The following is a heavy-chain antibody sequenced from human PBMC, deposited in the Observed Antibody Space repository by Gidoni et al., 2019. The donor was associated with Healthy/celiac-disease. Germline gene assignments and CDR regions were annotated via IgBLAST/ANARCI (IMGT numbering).Heavy chain of an antibody. D-gene: IGHD6-19*01. V-gene: IGHV5-10-1*03. Sequence: EVQLVQSGAEVKKPGESLRISCKGSGYSFTSHCISWVRQMPGKGLEWMGRIDPSDSYTNYSPSFQGHVTISADKSISTAYLQWSSLKASDTAMYYCARHGKMAGSVYNWFDPWGQGTLVTVSS. J-gene: IGHJ5*02. CDR2: IDPSDSYT. CDR1: GYSFTSHC. CDR3: ARHGKMAGSVYNWFDP.